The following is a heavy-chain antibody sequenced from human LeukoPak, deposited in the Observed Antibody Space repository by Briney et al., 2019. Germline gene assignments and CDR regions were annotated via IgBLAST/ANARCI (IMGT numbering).Heavy chain of an antibody. CDR2: IISSSLYI. D-gene: IGHD5-12*01. V-gene: IGHV3-21*06. CDR3: VREAYEYHFDY. J-gene: IGHJ4*02. CDR1: GFTFSDYS. Sequence: GGSLRLSCAASGFTFSDYSMNWVRQAPGKGLEWVSYIISSSLYINYADSVKGRFTVSRDNAKNSLFLQMNSLRAEDTAVYYCVREAYEYHFDYWGQGTLVTVSS.